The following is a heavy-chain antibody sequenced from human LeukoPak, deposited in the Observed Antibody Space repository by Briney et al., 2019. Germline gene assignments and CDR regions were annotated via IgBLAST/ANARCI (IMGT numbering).Heavy chain of an antibody. CDR2: INHGEST. V-gene: IGHV4-34*01. Sequence: SETLSLTCAVYGGSFSGYYWSWIRQPPGKGLEWIGEINHGESTNYNPSLKSRVTISVDTSKNQFSLKLSSVTAADTAVYYCARVNTNPYYDFWSGPGWFDPWGQGTLVTVSS. CDR3: ARVNTNPYYDFWSGPGWFDP. CDR1: GGSFSGYY. J-gene: IGHJ5*02. D-gene: IGHD3-3*01.